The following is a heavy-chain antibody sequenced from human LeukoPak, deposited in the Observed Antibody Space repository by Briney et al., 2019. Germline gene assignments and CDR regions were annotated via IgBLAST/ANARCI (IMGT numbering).Heavy chain of an antibody. CDR3: TKGYCSGGSCYYDY. J-gene: IGHJ4*02. CDR1: GFTFSSYG. Sequence: PGGSLRLSCAASGFTFSSYGMHWVRQAPGKGLEWVAVISYDGSNKYYADSVKGRFTISRDNSKNTLYLQMNSLRAEDTAVYYCTKGYCSGGSCYYDYWGQGTPVTVSS. V-gene: IGHV3-30*18. D-gene: IGHD2-15*01. CDR2: ISYDGSNK.